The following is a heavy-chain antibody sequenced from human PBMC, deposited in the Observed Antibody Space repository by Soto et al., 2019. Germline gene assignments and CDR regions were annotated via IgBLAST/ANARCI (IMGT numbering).Heavy chain of an antibody. Sequence: RASVKVSCKASGYTFTSYYMHCVRQAPGQGLEWMGIINPSGGSTSYAQKFQGRVTMTRDTSTSTVYMELSSLRSEDTAVYYCARVGGGYSYGPGAFDIWGQGTMVTVS. J-gene: IGHJ3*02. CDR2: INPSGGST. V-gene: IGHV1-46*01. D-gene: IGHD5-18*01. CDR3: ARVGGGYSYGPGAFDI. CDR1: GYTFTSYY.